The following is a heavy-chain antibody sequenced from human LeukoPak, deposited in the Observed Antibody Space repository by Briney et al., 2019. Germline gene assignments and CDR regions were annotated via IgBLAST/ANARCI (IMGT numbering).Heavy chain of an antibody. D-gene: IGHD1-26*01. V-gene: IGHV3-74*01. CDR2: IKPDGSST. J-gene: IGHJ4*02. CDR3: ARGIVGATTIDY. Sequence: GGSLRLSCAAPGFTFSSYWMHWVRQAPGKGLVWVSRIKPDGSSTAYADSVKGRFTISRDNAKNTLYLQMNSLRAEDTAVYYCARGIVGATTIDYWGQGTLVTVLS. CDR1: GFTFSSYW.